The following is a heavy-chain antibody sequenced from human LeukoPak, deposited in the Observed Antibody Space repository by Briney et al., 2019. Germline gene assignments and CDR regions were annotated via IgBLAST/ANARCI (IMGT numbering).Heavy chain of an antibody. CDR1: GGSISSYY. Sequence: PSETLSLTCTVSGGSISSYYWSWIRQPPGKGLEWIGYIYYSGSTNYNPSLKSRVTISVDTSKNQFSLKLSSVTAADTAVYYCARQGYSYGYPLYFDYWGQGTLVTVSS. V-gene: IGHV4-59*08. D-gene: IGHD5-18*01. CDR3: ARQGYSYGYPLYFDY. J-gene: IGHJ4*02. CDR2: IYYSGST.